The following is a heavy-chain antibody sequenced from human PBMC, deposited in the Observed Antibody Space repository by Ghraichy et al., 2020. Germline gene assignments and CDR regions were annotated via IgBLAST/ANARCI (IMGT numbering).Heavy chain of an antibody. V-gene: IGHV3-7*01. D-gene: IGHD4-17*01. CDR1: GFTFRRHW. J-gene: IGHJ4*02. CDR3: ARDPYGDYKYGGTDY. Sequence: GGSLRLSCAASGFTFRRHWMSWVRQAPGKGLEWVASIKSDRSDSFYLDSVKGRFTISRDNAENSVSLEMTSLRVEDTAVYYCARDPYGDYKYGGTDYGGRGTLVSVSS. CDR2: IKSDRSDS.